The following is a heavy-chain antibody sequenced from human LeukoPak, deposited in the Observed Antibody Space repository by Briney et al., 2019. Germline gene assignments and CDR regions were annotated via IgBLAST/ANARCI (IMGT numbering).Heavy chain of an antibody. CDR3: ARGSGSCYFY. V-gene: IGHV4-30-4*07. CDR1: GGSISSGGYS. Sequence: PSETLSLTCAVSGGSISSGGYSWTWIRQPPGKGLEWIGYIYSSGSAYYNPSLKSRVTISVDTSRNQFSLKLSSVTAADTAVYYCARGSGSCYFYWGQGTLVTVSS. CDR2: IYSSGSA. D-gene: IGHD2-15*01. J-gene: IGHJ4*02.